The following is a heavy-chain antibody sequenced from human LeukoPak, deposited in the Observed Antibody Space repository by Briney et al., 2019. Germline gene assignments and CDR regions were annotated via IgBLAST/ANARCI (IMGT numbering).Heavy chain of an antibody. CDR2: FDPEDGET. D-gene: IGHD3-22*01. CDR1: GYTFTGYY. J-gene: IGHJ2*01. CDR3: ATVTYYDSSGYYYTVHWYFDL. Sequence: ASVKVSCKASGYTFTGYYMHWVRQAPGQGLEWMGGFDPEDGETIYAQKFQGRVTMTEDTSTDTAYMELSSLRSEDTAVYYCATVTYYDSSGYYYTVHWYFDLWGRGTLVTVSS. V-gene: IGHV1-24*01.